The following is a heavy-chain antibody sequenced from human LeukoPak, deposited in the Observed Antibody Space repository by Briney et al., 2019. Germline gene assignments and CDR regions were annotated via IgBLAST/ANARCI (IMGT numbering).Heavy chain of an antibody. CDR3: ATDNSYGSGSYYT. Sequence: SETLSLTCTVSGGSISSYFWSWIRQPAGKGLEWIGYIYYSGNTNYNPSLKSRVTISVDTSKNQFSLKLSSVTAADTAVYYCATDNSYGSGSYYTWGQGTLVTVSS. CDR2: IYYSGNT. D-gene: IGHD3-10*01. CDR1: GGSISSYF. V-gene: IGHV4-59*01. J-gene: IGHJ4*02.